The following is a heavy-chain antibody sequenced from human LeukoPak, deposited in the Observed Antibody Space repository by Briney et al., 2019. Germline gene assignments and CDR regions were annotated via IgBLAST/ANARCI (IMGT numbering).Heavy chain of an antibody. J-gene: IGHJ3*02. V-gene: IGHV4-39*01. CDR2: IYYSGST. Sequence: SETLSLTCTVSGGSISSSSYYWGWIRQPPGKGLEWIGSIYYSGSTYYNPSLKSRVTISVDTSKNQFSLKLSSVTAADTAVYYCARHPRSMVRGVHEFDIWGQGTMVTVSS. CDR3: ARHPRSMVRGVHEFDI. CDR1: GGSISSSSYY. D-gene: IGHD3-10*01.